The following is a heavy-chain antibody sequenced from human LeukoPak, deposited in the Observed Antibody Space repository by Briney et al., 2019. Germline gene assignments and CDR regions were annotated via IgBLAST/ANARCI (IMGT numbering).Heavy chain of an antibody. Sequence: PGGSLRLSCAASGFTFSTYTMAWVRQAPGGGLEGVSGISGDGYSTYYADSVKGRFAISRDNSKSTLYLQMNSLRAEDMAVYYCAKDFGRNLGGPGYWGRGTRVTVSS. V-gene: IGHV3-23*01. CDR1: GFTFSTYT. D-gene: IGHD3-10*01. CDR2: ISGDGYST. J-gene: IGHJ4*02. CDR3: AKDFGRNLGGPGY.